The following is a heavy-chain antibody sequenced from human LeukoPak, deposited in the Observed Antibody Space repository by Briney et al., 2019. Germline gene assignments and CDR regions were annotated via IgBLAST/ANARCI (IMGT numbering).Heavy chain of an antibody. J-gene: IGHJ4*02. CDR3: TRSVGKLGYCDTSSCYAGAFDT. CDR2: IRSQAYGGTT. Sequence: GSLRLSCTGSGFTFGDFALGWVRQAPGKGLQWLGFIRSQAYGGTTEYAASLKARFTISRDDSRGIAYLQMNGLRVDDTAVYFCTRSVGKLGYCDTSSCYAGAFDTWGQGALVTVS. V-gene: IGHV3-49*04. CDR1: GFTFGDFA. D-gene: IGHD2-2*01.